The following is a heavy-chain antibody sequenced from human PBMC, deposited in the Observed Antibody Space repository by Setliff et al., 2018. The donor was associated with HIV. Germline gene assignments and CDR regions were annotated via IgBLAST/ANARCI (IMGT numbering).Heavy chain of an antibody. CDR2: ITGSGDTI. J-gene: IGHJ4*02. CDR1: GFTFSNYK. V-gene: IGHV3-48*03. CDR3: AREATPRHSSGWVYFDY. Sequence: GESLKISCAASGFTFSNYKMSWVRQAPGKGPEWVSYITGSGDTIYYADSVKGRFTMSRDNAKDSVYLQMNTLRVEDTAVYYCAREATPRHSSGWVYFDYWGQGMMVTVSS. D-gene: IGHD6-19*01.